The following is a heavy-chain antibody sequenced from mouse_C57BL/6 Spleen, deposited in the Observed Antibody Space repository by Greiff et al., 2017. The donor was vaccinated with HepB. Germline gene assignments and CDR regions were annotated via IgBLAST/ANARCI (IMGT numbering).Heavy chain of an antibody. CDR2: ISDGGSYT. V-gene: IGHV5-4*01. CDR1: GFTFSSYA. CDR3: ARDRGDYYGTRYFDV. D-gene: IGHD1-1*01. J-gene: IGHJ1*03. Sequence: EVQLVESGGGLVKPGGSLKLSCSASGFTFSSYAMSWVRQTPEKRLEWVATISDGGSYTYYPDNVKGRFTISRDNAKNNLYLQMSHLKSEDTAMYYCARDRGDYYGTRYFDVWGTGTTVTVSS.